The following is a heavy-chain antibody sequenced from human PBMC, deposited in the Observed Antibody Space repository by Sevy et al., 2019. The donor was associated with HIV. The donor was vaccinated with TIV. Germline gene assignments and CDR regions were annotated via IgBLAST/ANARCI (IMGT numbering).Heavy chain of an antibody. CDR2: ISGSGGRT. D-gene: IGHD3-22*01. J-gene: IGHJ4*02. CDR3: AKAVYASKVVVTNGFDY. CDR1: GFTFGTYA. Sequence: GGSLRLSCAASGFTFGTYAMSWVRQAPGKGLEWVSTISGSGGRTYYADSGRGRVTISRDNSKNTLYLQMNSMGAEDTAVDYCAKAVYASKVVVTNGFDYWGQGTLVTVSS. V-gene: IGHV3-23*01.